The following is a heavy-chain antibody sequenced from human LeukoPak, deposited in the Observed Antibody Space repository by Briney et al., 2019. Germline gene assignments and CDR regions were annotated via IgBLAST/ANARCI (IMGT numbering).Heavy chain of an antibody. V-gene: IGHV4-61*02. CDR3: ARDNARVGSFSDYLRYFQH. CDR2: IYTSGST. J-gene: IGHJ1*01. CDR1: GDSISSGRYY. D-gene: IGHD5/OR15-5a*01. Sequence: SETLSLTCTVSGDSISSGRYYWGWIRQPAGKGLEWIGRIYTSGSTNYNPSLKSRVTISVDTSKNQFSLNLSSVTAADTAVYYCARDNARVGSFSDYLRYFQHWGQGTLVTVSS.